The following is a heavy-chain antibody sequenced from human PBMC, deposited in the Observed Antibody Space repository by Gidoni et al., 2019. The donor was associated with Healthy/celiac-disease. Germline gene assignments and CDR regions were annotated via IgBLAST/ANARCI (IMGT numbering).Heavy chain of an antibody. Sequence: QVQLVQSGAEVKKPGSSVTVSCKASGCTFSSFVTSWVRQDTGQGLEWMGGNIHIFGTANYAPKLQGRGTITADESTSTAYMELSSLRSEDTAVYYCARNSGYDWVNTFDYWGQGTLVTVSS. D-gene: IGHD5-12*01. CDR1: GCTFSSFV. V-gene: IGHV1-69*01. CDR3: ARNSGYDWVNTFDY. CDR2: NIHIFGTA. J-gene: IGHJ4*02.